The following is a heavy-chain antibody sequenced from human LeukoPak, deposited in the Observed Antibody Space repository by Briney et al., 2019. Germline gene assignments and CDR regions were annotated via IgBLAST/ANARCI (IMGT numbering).Heavy chain of an antibody. D-gene: IGHD2-15*01. Sequence: GGSLRLSRAASGFSFSGYAMTWVRQAPGKGLEWVSAISGSGGSTYYADSVKGRFTISRDNSKNTLYLQMNSLRAEDTAVYYCAKSISGGFDYWGQGTLVTVSS. CDR1: GFSFSGYA. CDR3: AKSISGGFDY. CDR2: ISGSGGST. J-gene: IGHJ4*02. V-gene: IGHV3-23*01.